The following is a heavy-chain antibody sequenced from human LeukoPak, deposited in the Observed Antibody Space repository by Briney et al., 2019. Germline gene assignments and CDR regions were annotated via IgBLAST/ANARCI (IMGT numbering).Heavy chain of an antibody. J-gene: IGHJ4*02. CDR1: GFTFSSYA. Sequence: PGGSLRLSCAASGFTFSSYAMSWVRQAPRKGLEWVSAISGSGGSTYYADSVKGRLTISRDNSKNTLYLQMNSLRAEDTAVYYCAKDRAYSGSYYDYWGQGTLVTVSS. CDR2: ISGSGGST. CDR3: AKDRAYSGSYYDY. D-gene: IGHD1-26*01. V-gene: IGHV3-23*01.